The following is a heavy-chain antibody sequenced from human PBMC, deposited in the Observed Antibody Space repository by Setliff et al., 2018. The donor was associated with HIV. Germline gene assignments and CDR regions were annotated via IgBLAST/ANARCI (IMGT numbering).Heavy chain of an antibody. V-gene: IGHV4-59*11. CDR1: GDSLIGHW. D-gene: IGHD1-26*01. CDR3: ARWSLVGATADY. Sequence: PSETLSLTCSVSGDSLIGHWWWSWIRQPPGKGLEWTGNIHYSGTTHYNPSLRSRVTISVDTSKNQVSLKLRSVTAADTAVYYCARWSLVGATADYWGQGTLVTVSS. J-gene: IGHJ4*02. CDR2: IHYSGTT.